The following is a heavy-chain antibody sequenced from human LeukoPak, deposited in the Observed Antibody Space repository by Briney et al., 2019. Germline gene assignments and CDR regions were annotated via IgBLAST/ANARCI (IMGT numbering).Heavy chain of an antibody. CDR2: ISSDGSIT. D-gene: IGHD2-15*01. J-gene: IGHJ4*02. CDR3: ASVVVVAATTFSHFDY. Sequence: GGSLRLSCAASGFTFSNYWIHWVRQAPGKGLVWVSRISSDGSITNYADSVKGRFTISRDNAKNTLYLQMNSLRAEDTAVYYCASVVVVAATTFSHFDYWGQGTLVTVSS. V-gene: IGHV3-74*01. CDR1: GFTFSNYW.